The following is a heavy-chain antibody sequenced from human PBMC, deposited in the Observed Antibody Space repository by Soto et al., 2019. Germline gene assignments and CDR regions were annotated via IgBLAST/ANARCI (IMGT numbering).Heavy chain of an antibody. CDR2: ITSDGDST. J-gene: IGHJ4*02. CDR3: VKGNQLLRYYFEF. V-gene: IGHV3-64D*06. Sequence: GGSLRLSCSVSGFTFSNYAMHWVRQAPGEGLEYVSGITSDGDSTYHADSVKGRFTISRGNSKNTGYLQMSSLRLEDTAIYYCVKGNQLLRYYFEFWGQGTLVTVSS. D-gene: IGHD2-15*01. CDR1: GFTFSNYA.